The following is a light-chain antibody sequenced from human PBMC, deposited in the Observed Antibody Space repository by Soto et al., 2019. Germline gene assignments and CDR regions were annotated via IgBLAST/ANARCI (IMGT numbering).Light chain of an antibody. CDR2: GAS. CDR1: QGISTY. J-gene: IGKJ5*01. CDR3: QQYNNWPIT. V-gene: IGKV3-15*01. Sequence: MTQSPSSLSASVGDRVTITCRASQGISTYLNWYQQKPGQAPRLLIYGASTRATGLPARFSGSGSGTQFTLTISSLQSEDFAVYYCQQYNNWPITFGQGTRLEIK.